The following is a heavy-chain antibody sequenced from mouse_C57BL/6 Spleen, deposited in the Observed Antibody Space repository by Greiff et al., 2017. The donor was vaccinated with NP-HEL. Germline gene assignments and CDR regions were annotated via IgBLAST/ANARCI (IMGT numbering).Heavy chain of an antibody. CDR3: AREGRLDGYYYFDY. Sequence: EVNVVESEGGLVQPGRSMKLSCTASGFTFSDYYMAWVRQVPEKGLEWVANINYDGSSTYYLDSLKSRFIISRDNAKNILYLQMSSLKSEETATYYCAREGRLDGYYYFDYWGQGTTLTVSS. D-gene: IGHD2-3*01. J-gene: IGHJ2*01. CDR2: INYDGSST. CDR1: GFTFSDYY. V-gene: IGHV5-16*01.